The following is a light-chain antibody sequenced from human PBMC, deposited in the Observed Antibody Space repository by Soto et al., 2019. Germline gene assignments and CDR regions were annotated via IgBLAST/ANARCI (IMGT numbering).Light chain of an antibody. J-gene: IGKJ4*01. CDR1: QSISSW. CDR2: KAS. CDR3: KQYNSYPLT. Sequence: DIQMTQSPSTLSASVGDRVTITCRASQSISSWLAWYQQKPGKAPNLLIYKASSLESGVPARFSGSGSGTECTLTISSLQPDDFATYYCKQYNSYPLTFGGGTKVEIK. V-gene: IGKV1-5*03.